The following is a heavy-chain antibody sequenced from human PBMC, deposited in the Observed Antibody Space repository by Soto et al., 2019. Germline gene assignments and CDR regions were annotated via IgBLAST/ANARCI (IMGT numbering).Heavy chain of an antibody. V-gene: IGHV1-18*01. CDR3: VRWIFGVVTSDY. Sequence: ASVKVSCKASGYTVTSYGISWVRQAPGQGLEWMGWISAYNGNTNYAQKLQGRVTMTTATSTSTAYMELRSLRSDDTAVYYCVRWIFGVVTSDYWGQGTLVTVSS. D-gene: IGHD3-3*01. J-gene: IGHJ4*02. CDR2: ISAYNGNT. CDR1: GYTVTSYG.